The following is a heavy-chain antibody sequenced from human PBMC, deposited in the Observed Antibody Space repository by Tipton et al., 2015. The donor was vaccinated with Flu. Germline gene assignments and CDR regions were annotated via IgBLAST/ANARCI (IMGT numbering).Heavy chain of an antibody. CDR1: GYSFTSYW. J-gene: IGHJ4*02. V-gene: IGHV5-51*01. D-gene: IGHD6-19*01. CDR3: ARLGSRYSSGWYSLGEFCGDY. CDR2: IYPGDSDT. Sequence: QLVQSGAEVKKPGESLKISCKGSGYSFTSYWIGWVRQMPGKGLEWMGIIYPGDSDTRYSPSFQGQVTISADKSISTAYLQWSSLKASDTAMYYCARLGSRYSSGWYSLGEFCGDYWGQGTLVTVSS.